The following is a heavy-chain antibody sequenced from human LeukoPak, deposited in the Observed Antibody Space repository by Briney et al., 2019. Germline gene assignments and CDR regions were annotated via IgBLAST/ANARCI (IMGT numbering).Heavy chain of an antibody. Sequence: ASVKVSCKASGGTFSSYAISWVRQAPGQGLEWMGGIIPIFGTANYAQKFQGRVTITADESTSTAYMELSSLRSEDTAVYYCARVASGSYYVGGPDFDYWGQGTLVTVSS. CDR1: GGTFSSYA. J-gene: IGHJ4*02. V-gene: IGHV1-69*13. CDR2: IIPIFGTA. CDR3: ARVASGSYYVGGPDFDY. D-gene: IGHD1-26*01.